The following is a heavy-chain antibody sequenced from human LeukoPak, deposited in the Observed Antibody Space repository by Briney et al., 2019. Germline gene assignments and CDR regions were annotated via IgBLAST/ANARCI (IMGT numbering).Heavy chain of an antibody. V-gene: IGHV3-23*01. CDR2: ISDSGANT. CDR3: SRDSGTPIFDS. CDR1: GFIFSHFG. Sequence: GGSLRLSCAASGFIFSHFGMGWVRQAPGQGLEWLSTISDSGANTHHADSVRGRFTISRDNSKNILYLRLDSLRAEDTAVYYCSRDSGTPIFDSWGQGTLVTVSS. J-gene: IGHJ4*02. D-gene: IGHD1-14*01.